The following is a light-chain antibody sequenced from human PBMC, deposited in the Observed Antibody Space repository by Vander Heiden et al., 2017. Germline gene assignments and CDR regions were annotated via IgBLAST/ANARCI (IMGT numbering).Light chain of an antibody. Sequence: SYELTQPPSVSVSPGQTASIACSGDNLGYKYVSWYQQKPGQSPGRVTYQDTKRPSGIPERFSGSHSGEAANLTISGTQPMDEADYYCQAWDSSTAVFGTGTKV. CDR1: NLGYKY. CDR3: QAWDSSTAV. V-gene: IGLV3-1*01. J-gene: IGLJ1*01. CDR2: QDT.